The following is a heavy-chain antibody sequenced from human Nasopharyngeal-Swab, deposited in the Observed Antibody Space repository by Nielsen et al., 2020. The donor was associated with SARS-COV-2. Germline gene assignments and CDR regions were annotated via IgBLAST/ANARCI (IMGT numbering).Heavy chain of an antibody. CDR1: SVSITSSD. Sequence: ASSVSITSSDVQWVRQARGQRLEWIGWLVVGSGNTNYAQKFQERVTITRDLSTSTAYMELSSLRLEDTAVYYCAASPNYYDSSGYPFDIWGQGTMVTVSS. D-gene: IGHD3-22*01. CDR3: AASPNYYDSSGYPFDI. J-gene: IGHJ3*02. V-gene: IGHV1-58*01. CDR2: LVVGSGNT.